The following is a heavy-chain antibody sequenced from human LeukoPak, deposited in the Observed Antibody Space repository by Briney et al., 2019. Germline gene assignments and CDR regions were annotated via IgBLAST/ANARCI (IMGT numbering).Heavy chain of an antibody. J-gene: IGHJ4*02. CDR2: INYSGST. D-gene: IGHD3-10*01. Sequence: AETLSLTCSVSGGSMSSRSNYWSWIRPPPRKWLELIASINYSGSTYYNPSLKSRVTISVHTSKNQFSLKLSSVTAADTAVFYCVRYVVYGSGIYYFDYWGQGTVVPVSS. CDR3: VRYVVYGSGIYYFDY. V-gene: IGHV4-39*01. CDR1: GGSMSSRSNY.